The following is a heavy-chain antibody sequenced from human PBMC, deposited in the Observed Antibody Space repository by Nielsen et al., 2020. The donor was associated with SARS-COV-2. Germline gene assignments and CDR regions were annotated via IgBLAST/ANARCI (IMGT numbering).Heavy chain of an antibody. CDR3: ARAVGSAFYYYYMDV. D-gene: IGHD2-15*01. V-gene: IGHV1-18*04. J-gene: IGHJ6*03. Sequence: ASVKVSCKASGYTFNNNGFSLVLQAPGQGLEWVGWVSAYNANTNYAQKLQGRVTLTTDTSTSTAYMELRSLRSDDTAVYYCARAVGSAFYYYYMDVWGQGTAVTVSS. CDR2: VSAYNANT. CDR1: GYTFNNNG.